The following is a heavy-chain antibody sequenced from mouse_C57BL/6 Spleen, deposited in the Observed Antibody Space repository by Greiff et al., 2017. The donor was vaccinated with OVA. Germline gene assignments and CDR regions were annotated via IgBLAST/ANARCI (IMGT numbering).Heavy chain of an antibody. Sequence: VQLVESGGGLVKPGGSLKLSCAASGFTFSDYGMHWVRQAPEKGLEWVAYISSGSSTIYYADTVKGRFTISRDNAKNTLFLQMTSLRSEDTAMYYCARGAYYSNSFMDSWGQGTSVTVSS. CDR2: ISSGSSTI. D-gene: IGHD2-5*01. V-gene: IGHV5-17*01. CDR3: ARGAYYSNSFMDS. J-gene: IGHJ4*01. CDR1: GFTFSDYG.